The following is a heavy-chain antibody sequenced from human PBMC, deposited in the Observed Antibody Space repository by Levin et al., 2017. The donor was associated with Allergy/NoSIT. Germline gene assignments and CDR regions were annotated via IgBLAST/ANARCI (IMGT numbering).Heavy chain of an antibody. J-gene: IGHJ5*02. V-gene: IGHV4-34*01. CDR1: IGSFTDYS. CDR3: ARDQGSA. Sequence: SETLSLTCAVYIGSFTDYSWNWIRQPPGKGLEWLGDVHHSGITNYNPSLKSRVTMSVDTSKNQFSLRLSSVTAEDTAVYYCARDQGSAWGQGTLVTVSS. CDR2: VHHSGIT. D-gene: IGHD3-10*01.